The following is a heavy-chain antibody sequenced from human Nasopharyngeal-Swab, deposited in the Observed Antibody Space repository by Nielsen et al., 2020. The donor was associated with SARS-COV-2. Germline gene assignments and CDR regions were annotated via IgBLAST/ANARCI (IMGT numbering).Heavy chain of an antibody. J-gene: IGHJ4*02. CDR2: IYYSGST. CDR3: ARLRLGES. Sequence: GSLRLSCTVSGGSISSYYWSWIRQPPGKGLEWIGYIYYSGSTNYNPSLKSRVTISVDTSKNQFSLKLSSVTAADTAVYYCARLRLGESWGQGTLVTVSS. D-gene: IGHD3-16*01. V-gene: IGHV4-59*01. CDR1: GGSISSYY.